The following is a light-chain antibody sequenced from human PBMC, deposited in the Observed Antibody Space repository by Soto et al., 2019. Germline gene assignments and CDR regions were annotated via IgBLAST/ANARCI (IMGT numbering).Light chain of an antibody. Sequence: EIVLTQSPGTLSLSPWERATLSCRASQSVSSSYLAWYQQKPGQAPRLLIYGASSRATGIPDRFSGSGSGTDFTLTISRLEPEDFAVYYCQQYGSSRKWTFGQGTKVDIK. V-gene: IGKV3-20*01. CDR2: GAS. CDR1: QSVSSSY. CDR3: QQYGSSRKWT. J-gene: IGKJ1*01.